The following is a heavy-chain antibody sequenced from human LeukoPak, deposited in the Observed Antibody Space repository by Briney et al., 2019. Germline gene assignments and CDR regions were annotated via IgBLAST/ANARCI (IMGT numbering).Heavy chain of an antibody. Sequence: AGGSLKLSCATSGFTLNGSALRWVRQASGQGLEWVGRIRSKAHRYATAYAASVKGRFTVSRDDSKNMAYLQMNSLKTEDTAIYYCTRRHYGDYVVDNWGQGTLVTVSS. CDR3: TRRHYGDYVVDN. J-gene: IGHJ4*02. CDR2: IRSKAHRYAT. CDR1: GFTLNGSA. D-gene: IGHD4-17*01. V-gene: IGHV3-73*01.